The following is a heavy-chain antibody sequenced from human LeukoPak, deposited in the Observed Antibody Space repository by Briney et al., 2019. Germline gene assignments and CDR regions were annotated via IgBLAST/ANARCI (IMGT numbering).Heavy chain of an antibody. CDR1: GGSFSGYY. D-gene: IGHD3-22*01. V-gene: IGHV4-34*01. J-gene: IGHJ4*02. Sequence: SETLSLTCAVYGGSFSGYYWSWIRQPPGKGLEWIGEINHSGSTNYNPSPKSRVTISVDTSKNQFSLKLSSVTAADTAVYYCARKKNHYYHSNSQATSTFDYWGQGTLVTVSS. CDR3: ARKKNHYYHSNSQATSTFDY. CDR2: INHSGST.